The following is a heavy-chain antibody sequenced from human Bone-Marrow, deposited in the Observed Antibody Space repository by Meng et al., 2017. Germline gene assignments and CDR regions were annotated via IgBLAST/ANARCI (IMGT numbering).Heavy chain of an antibody. D-gene: IGHD2-2*01. Sequence: ASVKVSCKASGYTFSNYDITWVRQAPGQGPEWMGWISTYSGYANYAQKFRGRVTMTTDTSTSAASMELRSLRSDDTAVYYCAWGTYCSTTTCRDPYAFDIWGQGTKVTVSS. CDR2: ISTYSGYA. V-gene: IGHV1-18*01. J-gene: IGHJ3*02. CDR1: GYTFSNYD. CDR3: AWGTYCSTTTCRDPYAFDI.